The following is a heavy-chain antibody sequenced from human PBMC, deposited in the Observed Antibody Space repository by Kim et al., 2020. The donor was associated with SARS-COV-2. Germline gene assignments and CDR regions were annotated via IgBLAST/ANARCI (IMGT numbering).Heavy chain of an antibody. CDR2: ISYDGSNK. CDR3: AKDLDYVDFYYYYGMDV. Sequence: GGSLRLSCAASGFTFSSYGMHWVRQAPGKGLEWVAVISYDGSNKYYADSVKGRFTISRDNSKNTLYLQMNSLRAEDTAVYYCAKDLDYVDFYYYYGMDVWGQETTVT. V-gene: IGHV3-30*18. CDR1: GFTFSSYG. J-gene: IGHJ6*02. D-gene: IGHD4-17*01.